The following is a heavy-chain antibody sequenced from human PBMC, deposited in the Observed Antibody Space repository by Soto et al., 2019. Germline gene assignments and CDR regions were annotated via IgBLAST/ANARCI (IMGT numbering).Heavy chain of an antibody. D-gene: IGHD2-15*01. CDR1: GGSISSGGYY. V-gene: IGHV4-31*03. CDR2: IYYSGST. J-gene: IGHJ4*02. Sequence: NPSETLSLTCTVSGGSISSGGYYWSWIRQHPGKGLEWIGYIYYSGSTYYNPSLKSRVTISVDTSKNQFSLKLSSVTAADTAVYYCARLVVAATFTVECFDYWGQGTLVTVSS. CDR3: ARLVVAATFTVECFDY.